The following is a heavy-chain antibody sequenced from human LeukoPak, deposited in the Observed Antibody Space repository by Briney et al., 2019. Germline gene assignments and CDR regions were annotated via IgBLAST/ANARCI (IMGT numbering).Heavy chain of an antibody. CDR2: IRYDGSNK. D-gene: IGHD3-16*01. CDR3: ARGDLHYHDSTRRGFDI. J-gene: IGHJ3*02. V-gene: IGHV3-30*02. CDR1: GFTFSSYG. Sequence: GGSLRLSCAASGFTFSSYGMHWVRQAPGKGLEWVAFIRYDGSNKKYADSLKGRFTISRDNSKNTLYLQMNSLRAEDTAVYYCARGDLHYHDSTRRGFDIWGQGTMVTVSS.